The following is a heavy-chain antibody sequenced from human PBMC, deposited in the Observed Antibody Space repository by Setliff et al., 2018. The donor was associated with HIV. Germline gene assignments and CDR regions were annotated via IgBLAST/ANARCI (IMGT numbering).Heavy chain of an antibody. J-gene: IGHJ4*02. CDR1: GYSISSGHY. Sequence: PSETLSLTCAVSGYSISSGHYWGWIRQSPGKGLEWIASIHHSGNTYHNPSLKSRVTMSVDTSKNQVSLKLTSVTAEDTAVFYCARGVHCTSTTCYPSFYFDYLGQGIMVTVSS. CDR2: IHHSGNT. CDR3: ARGVHCTSTTCYPSFYFDY. D-gene: IGHD2-2*01. V-gene: IGHV4-38-2*01.